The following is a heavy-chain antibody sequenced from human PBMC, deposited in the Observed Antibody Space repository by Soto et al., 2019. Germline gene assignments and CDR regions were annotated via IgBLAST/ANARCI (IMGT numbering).Heavy chain of an antibody. CDR1: GFTFNIYA. CDR2: ISRYGDFT. CDR3: ATDRYLDQDSRGYLFDY. V-gene: IGHV3-23*01. D-gene: IGHD3-22*01. Sequence: EVQLLESGGDLIQPGGSLRLSCAASGFTFNIYAMTWVRQAPGKGLEWVSAISRYGDFTYYADSVEGRFTISRDNSKNTLYLQMNSLRAEDTAVYYCATDRYLDQDSRGYLFDYWGQGTLVTVSS. J-gene: IGHJ4*02.